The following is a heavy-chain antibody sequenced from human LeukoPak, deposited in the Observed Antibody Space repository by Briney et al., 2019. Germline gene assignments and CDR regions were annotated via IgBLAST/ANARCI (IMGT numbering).Heavy chain of an antibody. CDR2: IYYSGST. J-gene: IGHJ5*02. V-gene: IGHV4-31*03. D-gene: IGHD3-22*01. Sequence: PSQTLSLTCTVSGGSISSGGYYWSWIRQHPGKGLEWIGYIYYSGSTYYNPSLKSRVTISVDTSKNQFSLKLSSVTAADTAVYYCARDGYYDSSGYYRNWFDPWGQGTLVTVSP. CDR1: GGSISSGGYY. CDR3: ARDGYYDSSGYYRNWFDP.